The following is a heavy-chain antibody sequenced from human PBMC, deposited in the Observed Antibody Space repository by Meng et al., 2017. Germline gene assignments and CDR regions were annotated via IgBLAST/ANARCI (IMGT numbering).Heavy chain of an antibody. CDR2: ISGSGGST. J-gene: IGHJ4*02. Sequence: GESLKISCAASGFTFSSDAMSWVRQAPGKGLEWVSAISGSGGSTYYADSVKGRFTISRDNSKSTLYLQMNSLRAEDTAVYYCAKDRRFTMVRGVIISEEDYWGQGTLVTVSS. CDR1: GFTFSSDA. CDR3: AKDRRFTMVRGVIISEEDY. D-gene: IGHD3-10*01. V-gene: IGHV3-23*01.